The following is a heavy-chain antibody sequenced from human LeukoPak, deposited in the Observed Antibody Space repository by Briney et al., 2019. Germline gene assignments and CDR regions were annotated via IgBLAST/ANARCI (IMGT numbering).Heavy chain of an antibody. Sequence: SQTLSLTCTVSGGSISSGGYYWSWIRQHPGKGLEWIGYIYYSGSTYYNPSLKSRVTISVDTSKNQFSLKLSSVTAADTAVYYCASARFLEWLLPYYFDYWGQGTLVTVSS. CDR2: IYYSGST. CDR1: GGSISSGGYY. CDR3: ASARFLEWLLPYYFDY. V-gene: IGHV4-31*03. D-gene: IGHD3-3*01. J-gene: IGHJ4*02.